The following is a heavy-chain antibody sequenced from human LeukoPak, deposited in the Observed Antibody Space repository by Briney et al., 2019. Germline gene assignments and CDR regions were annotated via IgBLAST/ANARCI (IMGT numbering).Heavy chain of an antibody. J-gene: IGHJ6*03. CDR3: ARVFRAARSLWYYYYMDV. CDR2: IYYSGST. Sequence: KPSETLSLTCTVSGGSISSYYWSWIRQPPGKGLEWIGYIYYSGSTNYNPSLKSRVTISVDTSKNQFSLKLSSVTAADTAEYYCARVFRAARSLWYYYYMDVWGKGTTVTVSS. V-gene: IGHV4-59*01. CDR1: GGSISSYY. D-gene: IGHD6-6*01.